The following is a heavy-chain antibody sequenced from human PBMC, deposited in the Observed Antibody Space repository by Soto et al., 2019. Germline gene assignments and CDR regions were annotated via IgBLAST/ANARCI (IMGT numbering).Heavy chain of an antibody. J-gene: IGHJ5*02. CDR1: GYSISSASY. CDR3: ARVSSSSSYYNWFDT. CDR2: VHHSGST. V-gene: IGHV4-38-2*01. Sequence: SETLSLTCGVSGYSISSASYWGWIRQSPGKGLEWIGSVHHSGSTYYNPSLKSRVTISVDTSKNQFSLKVNSVTAADTAVYHCARVSSSSSYYNWFDTWGQGTLVTVSS. D-gene: IGHD3-22*01.